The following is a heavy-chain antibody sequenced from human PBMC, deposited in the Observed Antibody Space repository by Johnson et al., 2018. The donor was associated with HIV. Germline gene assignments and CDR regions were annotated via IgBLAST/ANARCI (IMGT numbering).Heavy chain of an antibody. CDR1: GFTVSSYA. J-gene: IGHJ3*02. CDR3: AKEDSSSWNAFDI. D-gene: IGHD6-6*01. Sequence: QVQLVESGGGLVQPGGSLRVSCAASGFTVSSYAMSWVRQAPGKGLEWVAVISYDGSNKYYADSVKGRFTISRDNSKNTLYLKMNSLRAEDTAVYYCAKEDSSSWNAFDIWGQGTMVTVSS. V-gene: IGHV3-30-3*01. CDR2: ISYDGSNK.